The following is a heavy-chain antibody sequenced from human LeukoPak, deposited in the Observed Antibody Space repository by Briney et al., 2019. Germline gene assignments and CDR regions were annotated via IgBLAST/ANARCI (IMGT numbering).Heavy chain of an antibody. J-gene: IGHJ3*02. D-gene: IGHD4-23*01. CDR2: VNPNGGTI. CDR3: AREVVTMTLLVAAGPNDAYDI. CDR1: GYTFTTYY. Sequence: ASVKVSCKASGYTFTTYYMHWVRQAPGQALEWVGMVNPNGGTISYAPKFQGRVSMTSDTSTRTVYMELSSLRPDDTAVYYCAREVVTMTLLVAAGPNDAYDIWGQGTRVIVSS. V-gene: IGHV1-46*01.